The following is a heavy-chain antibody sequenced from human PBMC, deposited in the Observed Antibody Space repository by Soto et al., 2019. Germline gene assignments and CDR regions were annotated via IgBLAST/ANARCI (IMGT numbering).Heavy chain of an antibody. J-gene: IGHJ4*02. CDR2: ISYDGSNK. CDR1: GFTFSSYG. V-gene: IGHV3-30*18. Sequence: QVQLVESGGGVVQPGRSLRLSCAASGFTFSSYGMHWVRQAPGKGLEWVAVISYDGSNKYYADSVKGRFTISRDNSKNTLYLQMNSLRAEDTAVYYCAKDFQYCSGCLFSWGQGTLVTVSS. D-gene: IGHD6-19*01. CDR3: AKDFQYCSGCLFS.